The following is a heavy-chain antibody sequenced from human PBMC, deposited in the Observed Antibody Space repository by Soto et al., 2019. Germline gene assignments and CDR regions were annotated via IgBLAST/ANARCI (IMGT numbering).Heavy chain of an antibody. CDR1: GYSISSGYY. J-gene: IGHJ4*02. V-gene: IGHV4-38-2*01. CDR2: IYHSGST. Sequence: ASETLSLTCAVSGYSISSGYYWGWIRQPPGKGLEWIGSIYHSGSTYYNPSLKSRVTIPVDTSKNQFSLKLSSVTAADTAVYYCARHTSSIAAAGESFDYWGQGTLVTVS. CDR3: ARHTSSIAAAGESFDY. D-gene: IGHD6-13*01.